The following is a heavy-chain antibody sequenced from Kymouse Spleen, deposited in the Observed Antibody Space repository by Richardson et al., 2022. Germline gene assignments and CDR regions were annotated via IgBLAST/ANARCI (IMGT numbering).Heavy chain of an antibody. V-gene: IGHV3-33*01. D-gene: IGHD5-18,IGHD2-8*01,IGHD3-16*02. CDR3: ARDDTWYYGMDV. Sequence: QVQLVESGGGVVQPGRSLRLSCAASGFTFSSYGMHWVRQAPGKGLEWVAVIWYDGSNKYYADSVKGRFTISRDNSKNTLYLQMNSLRAEDTAVYYCARDDTWYYGMDVWGQGTTVTVSS. J-gene: IGHJ6*02. CDR2: IWYDGSNK. CDR1: GFTFSSYG.